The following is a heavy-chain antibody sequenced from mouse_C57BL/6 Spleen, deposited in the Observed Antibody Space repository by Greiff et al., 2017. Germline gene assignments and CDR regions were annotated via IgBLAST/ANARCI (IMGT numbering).Heavy chain of an antibody. J-gene: IGHJ4*01. V-gene: IGHV5-6*01. CDR3: ASPSDYYGSSYWAMDY. Sequence: EVNVVESGGDLVKPGGSLKLSCAASGFTFSSYGMSWVRQTPDKRLEWVATISSGGSYTYYPDSVKGRFTISRDNAKNTLYLQMSSLKSEDTAMYYCASPSDYYGSSYWAMDYWGQGTSVTVSS. D-gene: IGHD1-1*01. CDR2: ISSGGSYT. CDR1: GFTFSSYG.